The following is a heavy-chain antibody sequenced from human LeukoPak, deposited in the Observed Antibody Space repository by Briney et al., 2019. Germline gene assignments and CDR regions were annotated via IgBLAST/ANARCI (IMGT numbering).Heavy chain of an antibody. J-gene: IGHJ3*02. D-gene: IGHD2-8*01. CDR3: ARRVHVRSLDAFDI. V-gene: IGHV4-30-2*02. CDR2: IYQSGST. CDR1: GGSINSDDYY. Sequence: SETLSLTCTVSGGSINSDDYYWTWIRQPPGKGLEWIGYIYQSGSTYYNPSLKSRVTISVDRSKNQFSLKLSSVTAADTAVYYCARRVHVRSLDAFDIWGQGTMVTVSS.